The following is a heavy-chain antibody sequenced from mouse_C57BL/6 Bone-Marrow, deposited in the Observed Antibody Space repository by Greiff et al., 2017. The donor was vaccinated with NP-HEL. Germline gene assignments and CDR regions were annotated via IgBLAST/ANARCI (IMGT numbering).Heavy chain of an antibody. V-gene: IGHV1-81*01. J-gene: IGHJ1*03. Sequence: QVQLQQSGAELARPGASVKLSCKASGYTFTSYGISWVQQRPGQGLEWIGEIYPRSGNTYYNEKFKGKATLTADKSSSTAYMELRRLTSEDSAVYFCAGVVATRYFDVWGTGTTVTVSS. CDR1: GYTFTSYG. CDR3: AGVVATRYFDV. CDR2: IYPRSGNT. D-gene: IGHD1-1*01.